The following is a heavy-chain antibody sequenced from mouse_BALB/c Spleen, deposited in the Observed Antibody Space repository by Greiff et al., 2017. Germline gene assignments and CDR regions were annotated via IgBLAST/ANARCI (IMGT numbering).Heavy chain of an antibody. J-gene: IGHJ4*01. Sequence: VQLKESGPELEKPGASVKISCKASGYSFTGYNMNWVKQSNGKSLEWIGNIDPYYGGTSYNQKFKGKATLTVDKSSSTAYMQLKSLTSEDSAVYYCARGTMITAPYAMDYWGQGTSVTVSS. V-gene: IGHV1-39*01. CDR2: IDPYYGGT. CDR3: ARGTMITAPYAMDY. D-gene: IGHD2-4*01. CDR1: GYSFTGYN.